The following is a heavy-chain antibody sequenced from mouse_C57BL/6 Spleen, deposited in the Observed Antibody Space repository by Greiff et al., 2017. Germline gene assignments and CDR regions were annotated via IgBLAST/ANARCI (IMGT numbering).Heavy chain of an antibody. Sequence: VQLQQSGAELARPGASVKLSCKASGYTFTSYGISWVKQRTGQGLERIGEIYPRSGNTYYNEKFKGKATLTADKSSGTAYMELRSVTSEDSAVDFGAREGGYGYVFWFADWGQGTLVTVSA. D-gene: IGHD2-2*01. CDR2: IYPRSGNT. CDR3: AREGGYGYVFWFAD. CDR1: GYTFTSYG. V-gene: IGHV1-81*01. J-gene: IGHJ3*01.